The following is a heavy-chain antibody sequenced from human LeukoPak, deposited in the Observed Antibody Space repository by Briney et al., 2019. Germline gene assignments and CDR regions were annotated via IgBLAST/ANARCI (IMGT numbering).Heavy chain of an antibody. J-gene: IGHJ4*02. CDR1: GFTFSSYG. CDR3: ARNPVGATRGYFDY. Sequence: PGGSLRLSCAASGFTFSSYGMNWVRQAPGKGLEWVAYISSSGSTIYYADSVKGRFTISRDNAKNSLYLQMNSLRAEDTAVYYCARNPVGATRGYFDYWGQGTLVTVSS. D-gene: IGHD1-26*01. CDR2: ISSSGSTI. V-gene: IGHV3-48*03.